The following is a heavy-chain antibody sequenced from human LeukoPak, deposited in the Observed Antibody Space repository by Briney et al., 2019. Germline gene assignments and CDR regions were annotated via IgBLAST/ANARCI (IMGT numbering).Heavy chain of an antibody. CDR2: INPNSGGT. CDR1: GYTFTSYD. J-gene: IGHJ6*03. Sequence: ASVKVSCKASGYTFTSYDINWVRQATGQGLEWMGWINPNSGGTNYAQKFQGRVTMTRDTSISTAYMELSRLRSDDTAVYYCARDLAVAARYYYYYMDVWGKGTTVTVSS. CDR3: ARDLAVAARYYYYYMDV. D-gene: IGHD6-19*01. V-gene: IGHV1-2*02.